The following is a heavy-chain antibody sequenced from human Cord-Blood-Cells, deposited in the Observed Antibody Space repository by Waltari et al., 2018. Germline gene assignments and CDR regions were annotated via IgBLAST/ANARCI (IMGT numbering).Heavy chain of an antibody. CDR1: GGSFSGYY. Sequence: QVQLQQWGAGLLMPSETLSLTCAVYGGSFSGYYWSWIRQPPGKGLEWIGEINHSGSTNYNPSLKSRVTISVDTSKNQFSLKLSSVTAADTAVYYCAGGGSWYFDYWGQGTLVTVSS. CDR2: INHSGST. J-gene: IGHJ4*02. CDR3: AGGGSWYFDY. D-gene: IGHD6-13*01. V-gene: IGHV4-34*01.